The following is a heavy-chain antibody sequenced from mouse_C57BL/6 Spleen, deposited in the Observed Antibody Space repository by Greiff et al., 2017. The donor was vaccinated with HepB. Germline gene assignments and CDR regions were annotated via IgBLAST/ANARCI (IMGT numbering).Heavy chain of an antibody. D-gene: IGHD2-12*01. J-gene: IGHJ2*01. Sequence: VQLQQPGAELVRPGSSVKLSCKASGYTFTSYWMDWVKQRPGQGLEWIGNIYPSDSETHYNQKFKDKATLTVDKSSSTAYMQLSSLTSEDSAVYYCARHDSSFDYWGQGTTLTVSS. V-gene: IGHV1-61*01. CDR2: IYPSDSET. CDR1: GYTFTSYW. CDR3: ARHDSSFDY.